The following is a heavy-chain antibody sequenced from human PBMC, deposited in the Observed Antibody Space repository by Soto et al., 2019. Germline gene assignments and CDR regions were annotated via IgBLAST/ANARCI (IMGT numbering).Heavy chain of an antibody. CDR2: IIPIFGTA. V-gene: IGHV1-69*13. CDR1: GGTFSSYA. D-gene: IGHD6-19*01. CDR3: AREYSSGWYFGY. J-gene: IGHJ4*02. Sequence: SVKVSCKASGGTFSSYAISWVRQAPGQGLEWMGGIIPIFGTANYAQKFQGRVTITADESTSTAYMELSSLRSEDTAVYYCAREYSSGWYFGYWGQGTPVPVSS.